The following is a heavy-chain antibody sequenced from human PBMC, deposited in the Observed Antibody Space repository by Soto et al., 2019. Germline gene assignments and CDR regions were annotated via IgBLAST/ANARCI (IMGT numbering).Heavy chain of an antibody. CDR1: GYSFAGYW. V-gene: IGHV5-10-1*01. Sequence: GESLKISCKGSGYSFAGYWITWVRQKPGKGLEWMGRIDPSDSQTYYSPSFRGHVTISVTKSITTVFLQWSSLRASDTAMYYCARQIYDSDTGPNFQYYFDPWGREPRSPSPQ. CDR2: IDPSDSQT. J-gene: IGHJ4*02. CDR3: ARQIYDSDTGPNFQYYFDP. D-gene: IGHD3-22*01.